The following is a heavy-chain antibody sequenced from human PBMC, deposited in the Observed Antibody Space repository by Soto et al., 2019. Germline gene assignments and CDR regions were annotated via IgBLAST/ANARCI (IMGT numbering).Heavy chain of an antibody. V-gene: IGHV3-23*01. CDR1: GYPFGDYA. D-gene: IGHD2-2*02. CDR2: IGPTEAHAP. CDR3: AKDAIPYNGRDDAFDL. Sequence: GGSLRLSCVASGYPFGDYAMRWVRQAPGKGLEWVSAIGPTEAHAPAYAASVKGRFTISRDNSRNILYLQMTNLRAEDTGVYYCAKDAIPYNGRDDAFDLWGQGTMVTVSS. J-gene: IGHJ3*01.